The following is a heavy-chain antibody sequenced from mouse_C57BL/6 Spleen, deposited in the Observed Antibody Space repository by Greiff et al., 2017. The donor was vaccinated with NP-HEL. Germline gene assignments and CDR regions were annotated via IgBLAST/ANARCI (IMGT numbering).Heavy chain of an antibody. CDR1: GYTFTSYD. CDR2: IYPRDGSP. J-gene: IGHJ4*01. CDR3: ARRTGMDY. V-gene: IGHV1-85*01. D-gene: IGHD4-1*01. Sequence: QVQLQQSGPELVKPGASVKLSCKASGYTFTSYDINWVKQRPGQGLEWIGWIYPRDGSPKYNEKFKGKATLTVDTSSSTAYMELHSLTSEDSAVYFCARRTGMDYWGQGTSVTVSS.